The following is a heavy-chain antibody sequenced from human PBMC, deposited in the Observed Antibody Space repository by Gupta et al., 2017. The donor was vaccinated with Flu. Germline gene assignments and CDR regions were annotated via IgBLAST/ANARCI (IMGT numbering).Heavy chain of an antibody. Sequence: EVQLLESGGGLVQPGGSLRLSCAASGFTFSSYAMSWVRQAPGKGLEWVSAISGSGGSTYYADSVKGRFTISRDNSKNTLYLQMNSLRAEETAVYYCAKEPSTPVYSSGWYGDYFDYWGQGTLVTVSS. J-gene: IGHJ4*02. D-gene: IGHD6-19*01. CDR1: GFTFSSYA. CDR3: AKEPSTPVYSSGWYGDYFDY. V-gene: IGHV3-23*01. CDR2: ISGSGGST.